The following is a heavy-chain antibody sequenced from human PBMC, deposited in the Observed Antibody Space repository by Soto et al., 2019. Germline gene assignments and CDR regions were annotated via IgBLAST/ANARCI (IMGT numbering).Heavy chain of an antibody. Sequence: QVQLVQSGAEVKKPGSSVKVSCKTSGGTFRTSAISWVRQAPGHGLEWMGGIMPVFPTPDYAQKFQGRVTITADESTSTAYMELSSLGSEDTAVYYCERDKDRQQLGGNYYYIMDVWGQGTTVTVSS. V-gene: IGHV1-69*12. J-gene: IGHJ6*02. CDR3: ERDKDRQQLGGNYYYIMDV. CDR1: GGTFRTSA. D-gene: IGHD3-3*02. CDR2: IMPVFPTP.